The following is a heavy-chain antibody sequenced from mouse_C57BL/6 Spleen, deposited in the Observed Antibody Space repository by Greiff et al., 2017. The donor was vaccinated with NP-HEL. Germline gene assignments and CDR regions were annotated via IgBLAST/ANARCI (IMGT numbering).Heavy chain of an antibody. CDR2: INPNNGGT. D-gene: IGHD1-1*01. V-gene: IGHV1-26*01. CDR3: AREGTTVYAMDY. Sequence: EVQLQQSGPELVKPGASVKISCKASGYTFTDYYMNWVKQSHGKSLEWIGDINPNNGGTSYNQKFKGKATLTVDKSSSTAYMELRSLTSEDSAVYYCAREGTTVYAMDYWGQGTSVTVSS. J-gene: IGHJ4*01. CDR1: GYTFTDYY.